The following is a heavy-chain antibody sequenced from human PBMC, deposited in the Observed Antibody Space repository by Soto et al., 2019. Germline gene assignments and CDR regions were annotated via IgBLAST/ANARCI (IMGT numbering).Heavy chain of an antibody. J-gene: IGHJ3*01. V-gene: IGHV4-31*03. Sequence: QVQLQESGPGLAKPSETLSLTCTVSDDSVNRGGYYWSWIRQHPGKGLEWIGHTYFSGSTNYNPSLKARVTISVDTSKNQFSLKLSSVTGADTALYFCARGPYNYFDSRTDAFDVWGLGTLVTVSS. CDR2: TYFSGST. CDR1: DDSVNRGGYY. CDR3: ARGPYNYFDSRTDAFDV. D-gene: IGHD3-22*01.